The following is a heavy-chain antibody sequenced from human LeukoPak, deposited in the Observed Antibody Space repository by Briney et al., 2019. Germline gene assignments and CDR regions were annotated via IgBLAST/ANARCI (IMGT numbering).Heavy chain of an antibody. D-gene: IGHD5-18*01. CDR2: VNHGGTT. CDR3: ARVPDSPNPPDTAMAPEAFDI. Sequence: SETLSLTCAVYGESFSDYYWSWIRQPPGRGLEWIGEVNHGGTTNYNPSLKSRVTISVDKSKNQFSLKLSSVTAADTAVYYCARVPDSPNPPDTAMAPEAFDIWGQGTMVTVSS. J-gene: IGHJ3*02. CDR1: GESFSDYY. V-gene: IGHV4-34*01.